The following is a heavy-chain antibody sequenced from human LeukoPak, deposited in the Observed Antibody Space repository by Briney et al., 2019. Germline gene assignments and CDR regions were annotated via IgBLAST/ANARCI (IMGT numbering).Heavy chain of an antibody. CDR3: ARDASGWYSLGY. Sequence: GGSLRLSCAASGFTFSSYAMTWVRQAPGKGLEWVSVIYSGGSTYHADSVKGRFTISRDNSKNSLYLQMNSLRDEDTAVYYCARDASGWYSLGYWGQGTLVTVSS. CDR1: GFTFSSYA. CDR2: IYSGGST. D-gene: IGHD6-19*01. V-gene: IGHV3-66*01. J-gene: IGHJ4*02.